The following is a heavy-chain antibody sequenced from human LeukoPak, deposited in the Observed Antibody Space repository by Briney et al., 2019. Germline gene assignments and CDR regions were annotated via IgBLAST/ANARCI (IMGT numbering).Heavy chain of an antibody. CDR2: INHSGST. Sequence: SETLSLTCAVYGGSFSGYYWSWIRQPPGKGLEWIGEINHSGSTNYNPSLKSRVTISVDTSKNQFSLKLSSVTAADTAVYYCARGGVVVVAATPGYYYYYGMDVWGQGTTVTVS. CDR3: ARGGVVVVAATPGYYYYYGMDV. CDR1: GGSFSGYY. V-gene: IGHV4-34*01. D-gene: IGHD2-15*01. J-gene: IGHJ6*02.